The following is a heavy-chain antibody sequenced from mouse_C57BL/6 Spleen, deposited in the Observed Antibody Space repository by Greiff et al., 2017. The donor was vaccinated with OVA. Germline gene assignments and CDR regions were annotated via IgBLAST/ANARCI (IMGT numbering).Heavy chain of an antibody. Sequence: QVQLQQSGPELVKPGASVKLSCKASGYTFTSYDINWVKQRPGQGLEGSGWIYPRDGSNKYNEKLKGKATLPVDTSSSTAYMELHSRTSEDSAVYFCARAAYYGTGAWFAYWGQGTLVTVSA. CDR3: ARAAYYGTGAWFAY. CDR1: GYTFTSYD. D-gene: IGHD2-10*01. CDR2: IYPRDGSN. V-gene: IGHV1-85*01. J-gene: IGHJ3*01.